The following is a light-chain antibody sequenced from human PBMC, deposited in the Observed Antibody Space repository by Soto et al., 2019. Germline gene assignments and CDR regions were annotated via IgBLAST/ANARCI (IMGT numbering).Light chain of an antibody. CDR3: QQYGSSPAT. CDR1: QSVVTN. V-gene: IGKV3-20*01. J-gene: IGKJ5*01. CDR2: GAS. Sequence: EIVMTQSPATLSVSPGERATLSCRASQSVVTNLAWYRQKPGQAPRLLIFGASTRATGIPDRFSGSGSGTDFTLTISRLEPEDFAVYYCQQYGSSPATFGQGTRLEIK.